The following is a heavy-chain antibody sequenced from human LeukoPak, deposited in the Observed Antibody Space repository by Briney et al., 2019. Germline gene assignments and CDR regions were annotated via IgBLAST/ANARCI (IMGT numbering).Heavy chain of an antibody. J-gene: IGHJ3*02. CDR2: ISSSSSYI. CDR3: AKRYYDSSGYFDAFDI. Sequence: GRSLRLSCAASGFTFSSYSMNWVRQAPGKGLEWVSSISSSSSYIYYADSVKGRFTISRDNAKNSLYLQMNSLRAEDTAVYYCAKRYYDSSGYFDAFDIWGQGTMVTVSS. CDR1: GFTFSSYS. V-gene: IGHV3-21*01. D-gene: IGHD3-22*01.